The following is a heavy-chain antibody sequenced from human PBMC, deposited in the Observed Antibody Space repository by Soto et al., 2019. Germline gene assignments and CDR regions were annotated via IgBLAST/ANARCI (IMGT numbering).Heavy chain of an antibody. J-gene: IGHJ6*02. V-gene: IGHV1-69*01. CDR1: GGTFSSYA. D-gene: IGHD2-15*01. Sequence: QVQLVQSGAEVKKPGSSVKVSCKASGGTFSSYAISWVRQAPGQGLEWRGGIIPIFGTANYAQKFQGRVTITADESTSTAYMELGSLRSEDTAVYYCAVKYCSGGSCYAYYYGMDVWGQGTTVTVSS. CDR3: AVKYCSGGSCYAYYYGMDV. CDR2: IIPIFGTA.